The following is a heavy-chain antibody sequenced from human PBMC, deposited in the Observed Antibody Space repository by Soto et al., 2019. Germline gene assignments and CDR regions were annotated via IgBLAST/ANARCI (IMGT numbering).Heavy chain of an antibody. CDR2: IIPFFGTS. CDR3: ARVEYSTNYGMDV. Sequence: QVQLVQSGAEVKKPGSSVKVSCKASGGTFSSYPINWVRQAPEQGLEWMGGIIPFFGTSNYAQKFQGRVTITADESTSTDYMELRSLRSEDTAVYYCARVEYSTNYGMDVWGQGTTVTVSS. CDR1: GGTFSSYP. V-gene: IGHV1-69*01. J-gene: IGHJ6*02. D-gene: IGHD6-6*01.